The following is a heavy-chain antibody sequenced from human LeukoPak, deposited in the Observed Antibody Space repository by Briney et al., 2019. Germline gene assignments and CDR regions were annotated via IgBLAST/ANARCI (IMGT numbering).Heavy chain of an antibody. Sequence: PGGSLRLSCAASGFTFSSYAMSWVRQAPGKGLEWVSGTSGRGGSTYYADSVKGRFTISRDNFKNTLYLQMNSLRAEDTALYYCAKNSDYGDYYLEYYYYMDVWGKGTPVTVSS. J-gene: IGHJ6*03. CDR1: GFTFSSYA. CDR3: AKNSDYGDYYLEYYYYMDV. D-gene: IGHD4-17*01. CDR2: TSGRGGST. V-gene: IGHV3-23*01.